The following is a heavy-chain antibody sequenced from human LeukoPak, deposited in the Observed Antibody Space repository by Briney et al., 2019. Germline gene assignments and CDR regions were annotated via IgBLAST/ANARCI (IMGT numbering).Heavy chain of an antibody. D-gene: IGHD3-22*01. V-gene: IGHV3-21*01. CDR3: AREYYDSSGYYYPHAFDI. Sequence: GGSLRLSCAAPGFTFSSYSMNWVRQAPGKGLEWVSSISSSSSYIYYADSVKGRFTISRDNAKNSLYLQMNSLRAEDTAVYYCAREYYDSSGYYYPHAFDIWGQGTMVTVSS. CDR1: GFTFSSYS. J-gene: IGHJ3*02. CDR2: ISSSSSYI.